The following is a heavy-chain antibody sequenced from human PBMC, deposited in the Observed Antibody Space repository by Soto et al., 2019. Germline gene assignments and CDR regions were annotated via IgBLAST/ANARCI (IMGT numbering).Heavy chain of an antibody. Sequence: GSLRLSCAASGFTFSNYAMSWIRQPPGKGLEWIGEINHSGSTNYNPSHKSRVTISVDTSKNQFSLKLSSVTAADTAVYYCAREVGSYQLLYLSHYYYYMDVWGKGTTVTVSS. CDR1: GFTFSNYA. D-gene: IGHD2-2*02. CDR3: AREVGSYQLLYLSHYYYYMDV. J-gene: IGHJ6*03. CDR2: INHSGST. V-gene: IGHV4-34*01.